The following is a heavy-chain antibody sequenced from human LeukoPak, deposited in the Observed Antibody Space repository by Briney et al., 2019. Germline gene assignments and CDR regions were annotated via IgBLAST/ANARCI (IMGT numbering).Heavy chain of an antibody. CDR2: IYYSGST. J-gene: IGHJ1*01. Sequence: SETLSLTCTVSGGSISSYYWSWIRQPPGRGLEWIGHIYYSGSTDYNPSLKSRVTISVDTSKNQFSLRLNSVTAADTAVYYCASAGGVAAAGRAYFQHWDQGTLVTVSS. V-gene: IGHV4-59*01. D-gene: IGHD6-13*01. CDR1: GGSISSYY. CDR3: ASAGGVAAAGRAYFQH.